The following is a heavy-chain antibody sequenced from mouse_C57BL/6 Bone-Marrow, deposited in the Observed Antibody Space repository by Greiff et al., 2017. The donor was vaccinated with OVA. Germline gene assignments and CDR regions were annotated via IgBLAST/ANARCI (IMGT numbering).Heavy chain of an antibody. CDR2: IYPGDGDT. V-gene: IGHV1-80*01. Sequence: QVQLQQSGAELVKPGASVKISCKASGYAFSSYWMNWVKQRPGKGLEWIGQIYPGDGDTNYNGKFKGKATLTVDKSSSTAYMQLSSLTSEDSAVYYCARRSSYWYFDVWGTGTTVTVSS. J-gene: IGHJ1*03. CDR3: ARRSSYWYFDV. CDR1: GYAFSSYW.